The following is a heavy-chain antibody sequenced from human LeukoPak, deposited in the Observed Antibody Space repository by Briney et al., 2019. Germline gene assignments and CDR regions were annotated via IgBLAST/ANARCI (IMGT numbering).Heavy chain of an antibody. CDR2: INPNSGGT. V-gene: IGHV1-2*02. J-gene: IGHJ6*03. D-gene: IGHD2-15*01. Sequence: ASVKVSCKASGYTFTGYYMHWVRQAPGQGLEWMGWINPNSGGTNYAQKFQGRVTMTRDTSISTAYMELSRLRSDDTAVYYCARGDSLYCSGGSCPDRDYYYMDVWGKGTTVTVSS. CDR3: ARGDSLYCSGGSCPDRDYYYMDV. CDR1: GYTFTGYY.